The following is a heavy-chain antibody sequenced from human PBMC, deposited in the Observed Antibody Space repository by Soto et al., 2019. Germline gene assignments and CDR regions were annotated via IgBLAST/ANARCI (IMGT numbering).Heavy chain of an antibody. Sequence: KASETLSLTCTVSGGSISSSSYYWGWIRQPPGKGLEWIGSIYYSGSTYYNPSLKSRVTISVDTSKNQFSLKLSSVTAADTAVYYCARRGIMITFGGVVPLLGFDPWGQGTLVTVSS. D-gene: IGHD3-16*01. V-gene: IGHV4-39*01. CDR1: GGSISSSSYY. CDR2: IYYSGST. J-gene: IGHJ5*02. CDR3: ARRGIMITFGGVVPLLGFDP.